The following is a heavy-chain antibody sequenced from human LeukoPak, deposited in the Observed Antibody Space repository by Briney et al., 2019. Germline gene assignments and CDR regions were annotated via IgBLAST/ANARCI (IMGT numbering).Heavy chain of an antibody. Sequence: GGSLRLSCAASGFTFSSYSMHWVRQAPGKGLEWLSYFTTSGSTIYCADSVKGRCTISRDNAKNSLYLQMDSLRDEDTAVYYCASDSTLNYWGQGTLVTVSS. CDR3: ASDSTLNY. J-gene: IGHJ4*02. V-gene: IGHV3-48*02. CDR1: GFTFSSYS. D-gene: IGHD2-2*01. CDR2: FTTSGSTI.